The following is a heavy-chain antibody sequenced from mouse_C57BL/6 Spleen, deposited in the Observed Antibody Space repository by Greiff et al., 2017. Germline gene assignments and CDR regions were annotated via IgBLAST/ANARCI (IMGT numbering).Heavy chain of an antibody. J-gene: IGHJ1*03. CDR3: ARGNWYFDV. Sequence: EVQLQQSGPGMVKPSQSLSLTCTVTGYSITSGYDWHWIRHFPGNKLEWMGYISYSGSTNYNPSLKSRISITHDTSKNHFFLKLNSVTTEDTATYYCARGNWYFDVWGTGTTVTVSS. CDR1: GYSITSGYD. CDR2: ISYSGST. V-gene: IGHV3-1*01.